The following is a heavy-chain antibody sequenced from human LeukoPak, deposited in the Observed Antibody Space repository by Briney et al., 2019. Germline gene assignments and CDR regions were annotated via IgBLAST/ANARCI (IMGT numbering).Heavy chain of an antibody. D-gene: IGHD3-10*01. J-gene: IGHJ4*02. CDR3: AKDQWNGSGSYCFDH. V-gene: IGHV3-23*01. CDR2: ISGSGGST. Sequence: GGSLRLSCAASGFTFSSYAMSWVRQAPGKGLEWGSAISGSGGSTYYADSVKGRFTISRGNSKNTLYLQMNSLRAEDTAVYYCAKDQWNGSGSYCFDHWGQGTLVTVSS. CDR1: GFTFSSYA.